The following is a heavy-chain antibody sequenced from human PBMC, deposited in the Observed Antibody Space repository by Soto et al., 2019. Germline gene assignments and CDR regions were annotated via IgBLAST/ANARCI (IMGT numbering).Heavy chain of an antibody. V-gene: IGHV3-53*02. CDR3: FGGGDRPRYSYEDAFDL. CDR2: IYSGGST. J-gene: IGHJ3*01. CDR1: GFSVSKNY. D-gene: IGHD5-18*01. Sequence: EVKLVETGGGLIQPGGSLSLSCAASGFSVSKNYMSWVRQAPGKGLEWVSIIYSGGSTYYADSVKGRFTISRDNSMNTWWLQINRLRAEDTAVYYCFGGGDRPRYSYEDAFDLWGQGTMVTVSS.